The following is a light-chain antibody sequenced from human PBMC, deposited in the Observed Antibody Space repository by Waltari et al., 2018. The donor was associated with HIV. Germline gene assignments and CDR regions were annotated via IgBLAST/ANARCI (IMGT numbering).Light chain of an antibody. J-gene: IGLJ3*02. CDR3: AAWDDSLSAHWV. CDR1: SPNLGSNY. Sequence: QSVLTQPPSASGTPGQRVTISCSGSSPNLGSNYVYWYQQLPGTPPKLLIYRNNQRPSGVPDRFSGSKSGTSASLAISGLRSEDEADYYCAAWDDSLSAHWVFGGGTKLTVL. CDR2: RNN. V-gene: IGLV1-47*01.